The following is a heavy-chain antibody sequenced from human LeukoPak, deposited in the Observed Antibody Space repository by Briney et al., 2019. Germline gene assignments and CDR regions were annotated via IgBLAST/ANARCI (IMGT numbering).Heavy chain of an antibody. CDR2: ISRSGSPI. D-gene: IGHD1-26*01. J-gene: IGHJ6*03. V-gene: IGHV3-11*04. CDR3: ARSPWDSRLYMDV. Sequence: TGGSLRLSCAGSGFTFSDYYMSWIRQAPGKGLEWVSYISRSGSPIYYADSVKGRFTISRDNAKNSLYLQMNSLRVEDTAVYYCARSPWDSRLYMDVWGKGTTVTVSS. CDR1: GFTFSDYY.